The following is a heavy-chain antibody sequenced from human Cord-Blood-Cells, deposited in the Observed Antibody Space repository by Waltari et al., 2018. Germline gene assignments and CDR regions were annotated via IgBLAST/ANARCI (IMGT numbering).Heavy chain of an antibody. CDR2: IYYSGST. CDR3: ATLFYGDYAFYI. CDR1: GGSIRSSSYY. J-gene: IGHJ3*02. V-gene: IGHV4-39*01. D-gene: IGHD4-17*01. Sequence: QLQLQESGPGLVKPSETLSLTCTVSGGSIRSSSYYWGWTRQPPGKGLEWIGSIYYSGSTYYNPSLKSRVTISVDTSKNQFSLKLSSVTAADTAVYYCATLFYGDYAFYIWGQGTMVTVSS.